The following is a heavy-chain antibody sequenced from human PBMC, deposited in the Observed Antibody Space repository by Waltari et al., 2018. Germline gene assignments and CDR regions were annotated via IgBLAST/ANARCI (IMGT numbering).Heavy chain of an antibody. D-gene: IGHD6-6*01. CDR2: LYPYDGET. Sequence: QVQLVQSGAEVKKPGASVKVSCKVSGYTRTELSMHWVRQAPGKGLEWMGGLYPYDGETTSAHKFQATGTMTEDTSTDTAYMDLSSLSSEDTAVYYCAAEGRQLWGFDYWGQGTLVTVSS. J-gene: IGHJ4*02. V-gene: IGHV1-24*01. CDR1: GYTRTELS. CDR3: AAEGRQLWGFDY.